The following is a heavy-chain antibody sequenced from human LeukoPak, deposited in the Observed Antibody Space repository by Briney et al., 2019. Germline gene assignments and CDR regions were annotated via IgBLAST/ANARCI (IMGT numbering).Heavy chain of an antibody. Sequence: HPGGSLRLSCAASGFTFSSYWMHWVRQAPGKGLVWVSRINSDGSSTTYADSVKGRFTISRDNAKNTLYLQMNSLRAEDTAVYYCVRSSPGIAVAGSGYWGQGTLVTVSS. V-gene: IGHV3-74*01. CDR1: GFTFSSYW. CDR3: VRSSPGIAVAGSGY. J-gene: IGHJ4*02. CDR2: INSDGSST. D-gene: IGHD6-19*01.